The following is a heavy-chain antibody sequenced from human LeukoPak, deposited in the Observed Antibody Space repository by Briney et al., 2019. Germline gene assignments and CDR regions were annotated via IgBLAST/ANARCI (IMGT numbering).Heavy chain of an antibody. D-gene: IGHD2-2*01. Sequence: GESLKISCKGSGYSFTSYWIGWVRQMPGKGLEWMGIIYPGDSDTRYSPSFQGQVTISADKSISTAYLQWSSLKASDTAMYYCARQYQLLFRAFDIWGQGTMVTVSS. V-gene: IGHV5-51*01. CDR3: ARQYQLLFRAFDI. CDR1: GYSFTSYW. CDR2: IYPGDSDT. J-gene: IGHJ3*02.